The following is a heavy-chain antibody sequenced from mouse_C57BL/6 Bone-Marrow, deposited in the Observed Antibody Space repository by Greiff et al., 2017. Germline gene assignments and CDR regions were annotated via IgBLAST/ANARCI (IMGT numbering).Heavy chain of an antibody. CDR3: ASRITTAVGFDV. D-gene: IGHD1-2*01. CDR1: GYAFTNYL. CDR2: INPGSGGT. Sequence: VQLQQSGAELVRPGTSVKVSCKASGYAFTNYLIEWVKQRPGQGLEWIGVINPGSGGTNYNEKFKGKATLTADKSSSTAYMQLSSLTSEDSAVYFCASRITTAVGFDVWGTGTTVTVSS. J-gene: IGHJ1*03. V-gene: IGHV1-54*01.